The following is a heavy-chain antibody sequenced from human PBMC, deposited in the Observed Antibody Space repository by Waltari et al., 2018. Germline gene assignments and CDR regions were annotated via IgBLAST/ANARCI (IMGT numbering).Heavy chain of an antibody. CDR2: ISSSSSYI. D-gene: IGHD3-3*01. V-gene: IGHV3-21*01. CDR1: GFTFSSYS. CDR3: ASNGCLEWLPYSSSSPGDY. Sequence: EVQLVESGGGLVKPGGSLRLSCAASGFTFSSYSMNWVRQAPGKGLEWVSSISSSSSYINYADTVKGRFTISRDNAKNSLYLQMKSLRAEDTAVYYCASNGCLEWLPYSSSSPGDYWGQGTLVTVSS. J-gene: IGHJ4*02.